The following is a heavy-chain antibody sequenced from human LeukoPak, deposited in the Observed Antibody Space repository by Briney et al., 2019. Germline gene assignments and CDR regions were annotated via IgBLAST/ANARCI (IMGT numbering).Heavy chain of an antibody. CDR1: GGSISTYY. V-gene: IGHV4-59*01. Sequence: MCSETLSLTCTVSGGSISTYYWSWIRQPPGKGLEWIGYIYHSGSTNYNPALKTRVTISVTTSQNQFYLKLSSVTAADTAVYYCARFYRKTYKWNDQPDYWGQGTLVTVSS. CDR3: ARFYRKTYKWNDQPDY. J-gene: IGHJ4*02. CDR2: IYHSGST. D-gene: IGHD1-20*01.